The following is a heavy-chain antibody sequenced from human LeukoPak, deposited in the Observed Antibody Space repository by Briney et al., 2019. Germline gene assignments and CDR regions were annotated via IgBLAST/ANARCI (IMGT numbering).Heavy chain of an antibody. J-gene: IGHJ4*02. V-gene: IGHV1-2*02. Sequence: ASVKVSCKASAYIFIGYYIHWVRQAPGQGLEWMGWINPNTGGTNYAQKFQGRVTMTGDTSISTAYMELSRLRSDDTAVYYCARERGVRGVIITPYWGQGTLVTVSS. CDR3: ARERGVRGVIITPY. CDR1: AYIFIGYY. D-gene: IGHD3-10*01. CDR2: INPNTGGT.